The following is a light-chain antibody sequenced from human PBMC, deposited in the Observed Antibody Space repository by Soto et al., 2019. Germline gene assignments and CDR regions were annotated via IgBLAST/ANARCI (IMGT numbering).Light chain of an antibody. J-gene: IGLJ3*02. CDR1: SGHSSYA. CDR2: INSDGSH. CDR3: QTWGTGIWL. Sequence: QLVLTQSPSASASLGASVKLTCTLSSGHSSYAIAWHQQQPEKGPRYLMKINSDGSHSKGDGIPDRFSGSSSGAERYLTISSLQSEDEADYYCQTWGTGIWLFGGGTKVTVL. V-gene: IGLV4-69*01.